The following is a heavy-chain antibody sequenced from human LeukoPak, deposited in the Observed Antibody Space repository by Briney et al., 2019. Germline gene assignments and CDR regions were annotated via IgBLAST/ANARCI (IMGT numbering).Heavy chain of an antibody. J-gene: IGHJ3*02. CDR1: GFTFSSYE. D-gene: IGHD2-15*01. CDR2: ISSSGSTI. CDR3: ARGGWFDAFDI. V-gene: IGHV3-48*03. Sequence: PGGSLRLSCAASGFTFSSYEMNWVRQAPGKGLEWVSYISSSGSTIYYADSVKGRFTISRDNAKNTLYLQMNSLRAEDTAVYYCARGGWFDAFDIWGQGTMVTVSS.